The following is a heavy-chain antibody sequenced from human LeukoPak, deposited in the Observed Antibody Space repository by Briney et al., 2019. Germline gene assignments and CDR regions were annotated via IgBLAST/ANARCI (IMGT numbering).Heavy chain of an antibody. D-gene: IGHD6-6*01. CDR3: ARDHIAAGYNWFDP. CDR2: IYHSGST. CDR1: GGSISSGGYS. J-gene: IGHJ5*02. Sequence: PSQTLSLTCAVSGGSISSGGYSWSWIRQPPGKGLEWIGYIYHSGSTYYNPSLKSRVTISVDRSKNQFSLKLSSVTAADTAVHYCARDHIAAGYNWFDPWGQGTLVTVSS. V-gene: IGHV4-30-2*01.